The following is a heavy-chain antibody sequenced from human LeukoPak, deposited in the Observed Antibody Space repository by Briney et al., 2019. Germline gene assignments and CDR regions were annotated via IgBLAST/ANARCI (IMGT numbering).Heavy chain of an antibody. D-gene: IGHD5-18*01. Sequence: SETLSLTCSVSGGSIRSSSHYWGWIRQPPGKGLEWIGSMHYSGSTYHNPSLKGRVTISVDTSKNQFSLRLSSVTAADTAVYYCARADRYGYSDWGQGTLVTVSS. CDR2: MHYSGST. V-gene: IGHV4-39*07. CDR3: ARADRYGYSD. CDR1: GGSIRSSSHY. J-gene: IGHJ4*02.